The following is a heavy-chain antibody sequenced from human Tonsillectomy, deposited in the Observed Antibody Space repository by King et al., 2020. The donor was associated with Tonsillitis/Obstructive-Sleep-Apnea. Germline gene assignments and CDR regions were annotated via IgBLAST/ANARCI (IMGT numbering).Heavy chain of an antibody. CDR3: ARGGPYCSGGSCYPYFDY. Sequence: QLVQSGAEVKKPGSSVKVSCKASGGTFSSYAISWVRQAPGQGLEWMGGRIPIFGTANYAQKFQGRVTITADESTSTAYMELSSLRTEDTAVYYCARGGPYCSGGSCYPYFDYWGQGTLVTVSS. CDR1: GGTFSSYA. V-gene: IGHV1-69*01. J-gene: IGHJ4*02. CDR2: RIPIFGTA. D-gene: IGHD2-15*01.